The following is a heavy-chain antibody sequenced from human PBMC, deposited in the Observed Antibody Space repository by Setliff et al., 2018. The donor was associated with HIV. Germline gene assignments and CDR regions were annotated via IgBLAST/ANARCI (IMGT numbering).Heavy chain of an antibody. CDR1: GGSISSGSYY. CDR2: IYTSGST. D-gene: IGHD3-10*01. CDR3: ARVGWGMGFGELSYDY. Sequence: SETLSLTCTVSGGSISSGSYYWSWIRQPAGKGLEWIGHIYTSGSTNYNPPLKSRVIISVDTSKMQFSLKLRSVTAADTAMYYCARVGWGMGFGELSYDYWGQ. J-gene: IGHJ4*01. V-gene: IGHV4-61*09.